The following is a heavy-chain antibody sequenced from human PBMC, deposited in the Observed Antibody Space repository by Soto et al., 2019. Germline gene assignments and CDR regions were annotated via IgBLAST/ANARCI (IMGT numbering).Heavy chain of an antibody. Sequence: QVQLQESGPGLMKPSETLSLTCAVSGGSISSCYWSWIRQPPGKGLEWIGYIYYSGSTNYNPSLKSRVTISVDTSKNQFSLKLSSVTAADTAVYYCARVWNPLQFRDWYFDLWGRGPLVTVSS. D-gene: IGHD1-1*01. CDR2: IYYSGST. J-gene: IGHJ2*01. CDR3: ARVWNPLQFRDWYFDL. V-gene: IGHV4-59*01. CDR1: GGSISSCY.